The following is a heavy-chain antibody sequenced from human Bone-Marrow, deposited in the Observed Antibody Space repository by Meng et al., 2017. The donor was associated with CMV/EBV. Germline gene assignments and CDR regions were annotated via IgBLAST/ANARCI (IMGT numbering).Heavy chain of an antibody. D-gene: IGHD3-3*01. CDR3: ARMGLLEWLLPYYLDY. CDR1: RFTFSNYW. V-gene: IGHV3-7*01. CDR2: IKEDGREK. Sequence: LSLTCAASRFTFSNYWMSWVRQAPGKGLEWVANIKEDGREKYYVDSVKGRFSISRDNAKNSLYLQMNSLTAEDTAVYFCARMGLLEWLLPYYLDYWGQGTLVNVDS. J-gene: IGHJ4*02.